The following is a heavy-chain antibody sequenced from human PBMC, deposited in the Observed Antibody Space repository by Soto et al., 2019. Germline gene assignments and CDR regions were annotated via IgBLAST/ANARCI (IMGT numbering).Heavy chain of an antibody. CDR1: GFIFENHA. Sequence: PGGSLRLSCAASGFIFENHAMHWVRQVPGKGLEWVAGIGWNSAKIGYADSVKGRFSISRDNAKSSLYLEMNGLRTEDTALYFCAKDRARSWSEYFRYWGRGTLVTVSS. CDR2: IGWNSAKI. CDR3: AKDRARSWSEYFRY. V-gene: IGHV3-9*01. J-gene: IGHJ1*01.